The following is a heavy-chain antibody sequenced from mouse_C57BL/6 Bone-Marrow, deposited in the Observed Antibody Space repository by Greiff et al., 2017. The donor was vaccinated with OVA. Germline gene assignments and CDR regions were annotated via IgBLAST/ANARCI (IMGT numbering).Heavy chain of an antibody. Sequence: VKLQQPGAEFVKPGASVKLSCKASGYTFTNYYIQWIKQRPGQGLEWIGEIDPSDSYTNYNQKFKSKATLTVDTSSSTAYMQLSSLKSEDSAVYYCGSWDFAYWGQGTLVTVSA. CDR1: GYTFTNYY. CDR2: IDPSDSYT. J-gene: IGHJ3*01. V-gene: IGHV1-50*01. CDR3: GSWDFAY. D-gene: IGHD1-1*01.